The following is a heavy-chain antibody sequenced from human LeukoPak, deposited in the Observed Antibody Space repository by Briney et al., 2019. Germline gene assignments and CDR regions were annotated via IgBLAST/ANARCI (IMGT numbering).Heavy chain of an antibody. Sequence: PSETLSLTCAVYGGSFSGYYWSWIRQPPGKGLEWIGEINHSGSTNYNPSLKSRVTISVDTSKNQFSLKLSSVTAADTAVYYCARRWWYFTLDYWGQGTLVTVSS. CDR3: ARRWWYFTLDY. CDR2: INHSGST. J-gene: IGHJ4*02. D-gene: IGHD2-15*01. V-gene: IGHV4-34*01. CDR1: GGSFSGYY.